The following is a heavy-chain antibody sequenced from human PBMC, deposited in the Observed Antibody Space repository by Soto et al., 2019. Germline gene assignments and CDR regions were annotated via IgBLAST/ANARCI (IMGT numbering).Heavy chain of an antibody. V-gene: IGHV4-59*01. Sequence: SETLSLTCTVSGGSISSYFWSWIRQPPGKGLEWIGYIYYSGSTNYNPSLKSRVTISVDTSKNQFSLKLSSVTAADTAVYYCARDPKGNNWFDPWGQGTLVTVS. J-gene: IGHJ5*02. CDR2: IYYSGST. CDR1: GGSISSYF. CDR3: ARDPKGNNWFDP.